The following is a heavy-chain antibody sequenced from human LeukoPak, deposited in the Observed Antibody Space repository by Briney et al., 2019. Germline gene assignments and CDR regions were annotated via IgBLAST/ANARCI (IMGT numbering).Heavy chain of an antibody. V-gene: IGHV3-48*01. Sequence: GGSLRLSCAASGFTFSSYAMSWVRQAPGKGLEWVSYITLSSTTIYYADSVRGRFTISRDNAKNSLYLHMNSLRAEDTAVYYCAREPTYSSSWYTNCDYWGQGTLVTVSS. J-gene: IGHJ4*02. D-gene: IGHD6-13*01. CDR1: GFTFSSYA. CDR2: ITLSSTTI. CDR3: AREPTYSSSWYTNCDY.